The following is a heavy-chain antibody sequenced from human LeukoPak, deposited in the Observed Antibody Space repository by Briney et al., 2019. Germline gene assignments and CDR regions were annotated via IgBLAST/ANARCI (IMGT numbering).Heavy chain of an antibody. D-gene: IGHD3-22*01. CDR3: AGASYDSSGVH. CDR1: GGSISSYY. V-gene: IGHV4-59*01. CDR2: IYYSGST. Sequence: PSQTLSLTCTVSGGSISSYYWSWIRQPPGKGLEWIGYIYYSGSTNYNPSLKSRVTISVDTSKNQFSLKLSSVTAADTAVYYCAGASYDSSGVHWGQGTLVTVSS. J-gene: IGHJ4*02.